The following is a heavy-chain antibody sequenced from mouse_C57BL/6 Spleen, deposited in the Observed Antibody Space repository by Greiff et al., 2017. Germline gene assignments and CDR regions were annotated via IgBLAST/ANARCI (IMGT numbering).Heavy chain of an antibody. J-gene: IGHJ4*01. Sequence: EVQLQQSGAELVRPGASVKLSCTASGFNIKDYYMHWVKQRPEQGLEWIGRIDPEDGDTESAPKFQGKATMTADTSSNTAYLQLSSLTSEDTAVYYCTTRDYYGSSYAMDYWGQGTSVTVSS. D-gene: IGHD1-1*01. CDR2: IDPEDGDT. V-gene: IGHV14-1*01. CDR3: TTRDYYGSSYAMDY. CDR1: GFNIKDYY.